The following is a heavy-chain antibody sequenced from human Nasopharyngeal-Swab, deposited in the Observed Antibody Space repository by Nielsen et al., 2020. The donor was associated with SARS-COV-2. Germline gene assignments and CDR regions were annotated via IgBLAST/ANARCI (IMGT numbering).Heavy chain of an antibody. D-gene: IGHD3-22*01. J-gene: IGHJ4*02. CDR3: ARGDYDSSGYFWDY. V-gene: IGHV3-53*03. CDR2: IYSGGST. Sequence: WIRQPPGKGPEWVSVIYSGGSTYSADSMKGRVTISRDNSKNTLYLQMNSLRAEDTAVYYCARGDYDSSGYFWDYWGQGTLVTVSS.